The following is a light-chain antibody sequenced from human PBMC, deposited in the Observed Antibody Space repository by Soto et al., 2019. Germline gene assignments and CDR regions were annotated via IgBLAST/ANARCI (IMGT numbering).Light chain of an antibody. CDR1: ELTKKY. J-gene: IGLJ2*01. CDR3: QAWDSSSTALV. Sequence: SYELTQPPSVSVSPGQTATITCSGDELTKKYVSWYQLKPGQSPVNVIYQDKKRPSGIPERFSGSNSGNTAILTISGTQAMDEADYYCQAWDSSSTALVFGGGTQLTVL. V-gene: IGLV3-1*01. CDR2: QDK.